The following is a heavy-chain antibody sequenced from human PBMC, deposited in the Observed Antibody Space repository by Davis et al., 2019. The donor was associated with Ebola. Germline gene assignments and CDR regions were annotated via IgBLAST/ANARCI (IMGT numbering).Heavy chain of an antibody. V-gene: IGHV3-23*01. D-gene: IGHD7-27*01. Sequence: GESLKISCAASGFSYSSYAMSWVRQAPGKGLEWVSGIVGGGSSTYYADSVKGRFTISRDNSKDTLYLQMNSLIAEDTGVYYCARRAPYWGTIDYWGQGTLVTVSS. CDR1: GFSYSSYA. CDR2: IVGGGSST. CDR3: ARRAPYWGTIDY. J-gene: IGHJ4*02.